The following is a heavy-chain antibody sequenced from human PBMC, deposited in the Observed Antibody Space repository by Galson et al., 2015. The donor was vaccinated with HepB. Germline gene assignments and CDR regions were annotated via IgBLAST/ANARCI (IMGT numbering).Heavy chain of an antibody. D-gene: IGHD6-13*01. CDR2: IGGNGYSS. CDR1: GFTFSSYV. CDR3: ARHQLATFDY. Sequence: SLRLSCAASGFTFSSYVMSWVRQAPGKGLEWVSAIGGNGYSSYYADSVKGRFTISRDHSKNTLYLQMNSLRAEDTAVYYCARHQLATFDYWGQRTLVTVSS. J-gene: IGHJ4*01. V-gene: IGHV3-23*01.